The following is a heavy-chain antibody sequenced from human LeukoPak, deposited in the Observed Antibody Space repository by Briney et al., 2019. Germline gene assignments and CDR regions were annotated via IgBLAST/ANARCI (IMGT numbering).Heavy chain of an antibody. Sequence: PGGSLRLSCAASGFTFSSYGMHWVRQAPGKGLEWVAFIRYDGSNKYYADSVKGRFTISRDNSKNTLYLQMNSLRAEDTAVYYCAKDRLATIQFDYWGQGTLVTVSS. CDR2: IRYDGSNK. J-gene: IGHJ4*02. CDR3: AKDRLATIQFDY. CDR1: GFTFSSYG. D-gene: IGHD5-12*01. V-gene: IGHV3-30*02.